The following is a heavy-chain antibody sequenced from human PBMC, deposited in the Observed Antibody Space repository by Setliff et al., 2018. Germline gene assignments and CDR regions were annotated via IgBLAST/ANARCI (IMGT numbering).Heavy chain of an antibody. D-gene: IGHD3-10*01. CDR1: GFTFSSYA. CDR2: ISYDGSNK. CDR3: ARGFRGGHSYFYYMDV. J-gene: IGHJ6*03. V-gene: IGHV3-30*07. Sequence: GGSLRLSCAASGFTFSSYAMHWVRQAPGKGLEWVAVISYDGSNKYYADSVKGRFTISRDISTSTLYLHMNSLRAEDTAVYYCARGFRGGHSYFYYMDVWGKGTTVTVSS.